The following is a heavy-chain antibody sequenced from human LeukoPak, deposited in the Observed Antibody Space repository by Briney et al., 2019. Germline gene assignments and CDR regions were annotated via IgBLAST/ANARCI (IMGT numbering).Heavy chain of an antibody. CDR2: IYYSGST. CDR3: ARGGIAKFDY. V-gene: IGHV4-59*01. CDR1: GGSISSYY. J-gene: IGHJ4*02. D-gene: IGHD6-13*01. Sequence: SETLSLTCTVSGGSISSYYWSWIRQPPGKGLEWIGYIYYSGSTNYNPSLKSRVTISVDTSKNQFSLKLSPVTAADTAVYYCARGGIAKFDYWGQGTLVTVSS.